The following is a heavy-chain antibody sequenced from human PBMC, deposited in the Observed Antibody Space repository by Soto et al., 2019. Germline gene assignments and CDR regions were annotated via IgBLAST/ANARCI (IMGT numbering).Heavy chain of an antibody. Sequence: KPSETLSLTCAVSGGSISSGGYSWSWIRQPPGKGLEWIGYIYHSGSTYYNPSLKSRVTISVDRSKNQFSLKLSSVTAADTAVYYCAIGPTDDFWCDYQFDYWGQGXLVTVSS. V-gene: IGHV4-30-2*01. J-gene: IGHJ4*02. CDR2: IYHSGST. D-gene: IGHD3-3*01. CDR1: GGSISSGGYS. CDR3: AIGPTDDFWCDYQFDY.